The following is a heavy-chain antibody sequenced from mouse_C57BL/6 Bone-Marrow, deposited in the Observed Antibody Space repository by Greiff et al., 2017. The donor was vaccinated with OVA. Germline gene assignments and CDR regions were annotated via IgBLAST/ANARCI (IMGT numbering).Heavy chain of an antibody. Sequence: EVKLVESGGGLVKPGGSLKLSCAASGFTFSSYAMSWVRQTPEKRLEWVATISDGGSYTYYPDNVKGRFTISRDNAKNNLYLQMSHLKSEDTAMYYCAREGIDDRVLDYWGQGTSVTVSS. D-gene: IGHD2-3*01. CDR3: AREGIDDRVLDY. J-gene: IGHJ4*01. CDR1: GFTFSSYA. V-gene: IGHV5-4*01. CDR2: ISDGGSYT.